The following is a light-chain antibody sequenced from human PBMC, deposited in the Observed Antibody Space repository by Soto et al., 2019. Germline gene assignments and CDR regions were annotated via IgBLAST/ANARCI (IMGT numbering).Light chain of an antibody. CDR1: QDISNF. CDR3: QQANSFPIT. J-gene: IGKJ5*01. CDR2: AVF. Sequence: IQMTQSPSSLSASVGDRVTISCRASQDISNFLAWFQQKPGRAPKLLIYAVFTLQSGVPSRFSGSGSGTDFTLTISSLQPEDFATYYCQQANSFPITFGQGTRLEIK. V-gene: IGKV1-12*01.